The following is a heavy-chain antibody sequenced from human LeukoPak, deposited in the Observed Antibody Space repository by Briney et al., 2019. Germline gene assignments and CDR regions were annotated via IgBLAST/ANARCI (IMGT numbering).Heavy chain of an antibody. V-gene: IGHV3-23*01. D-gene: IGHD2-15*01. J-gene: IGHJ3*02. CDR2: ISGSGGST. CDR3: AKETVVVVAATPDAFDI. CDR1: GFTFSSYA. Sequence: GGSLRLSCAASGFTFSSYAMSWVRQAPGKGLEWVSAISGSGGSTYYADSVKDRFTISRDNSKNTPYLQMNSLRAEDTAVYYCAKETVVVVAATPDAFDIWGQGTMVTVSS.